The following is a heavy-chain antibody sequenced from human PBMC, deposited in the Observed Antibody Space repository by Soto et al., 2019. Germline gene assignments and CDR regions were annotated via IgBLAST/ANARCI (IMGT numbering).Heavy chain of an antibody. V-gene: IGHV1-18*01. CDR2: ISAYNGNT. CDR1: GYTFTSYA. Sequence: ASVKVSCKASGYTFTSYAISWLRQAPGQGLEWMGWISAYNGNTNYAQKLQGRVTMTTDTSASTAYMELRSLRSDDTAVYFCAREAPPEDYWGQGTLVTVSS. CDR3: AREAPPEDY. J-gene: IGHJ4*02.